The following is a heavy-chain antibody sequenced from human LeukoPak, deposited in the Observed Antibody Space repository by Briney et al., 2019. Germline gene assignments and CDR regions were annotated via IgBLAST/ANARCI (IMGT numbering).Heavy chain of an antibody. CDR3: ASPGYCSSTSCYGGAFDI. CDR1: GYTFTSYY. CDR2: INPSGGST. D-gene: IGHD2-2*01. J-gene: IGHJ3*02. V-gene: IGHV1-46*01. Sequence: ASVKVSCKASGYTFTSYYMYWVRQAPGQGLEWMGIINPSGGSTSYAQKFQGRVTMTRDTSTSTVYMELSSLRSEDTAVYYCASPGYCSSTSCYGGAFDIWGQGTMVTVSS.